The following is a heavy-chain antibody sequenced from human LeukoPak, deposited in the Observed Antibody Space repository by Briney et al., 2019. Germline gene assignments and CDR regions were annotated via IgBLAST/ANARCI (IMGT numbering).Heavy chain of an antibody. Sequence: KPSETLSLTCTVSSGSISTYCWSWIRQPPGKGLEWLGYIHQSGSTDYSPSLKSRVTMSVDTSKSQFSLKLSSVTAADTAVYYCARSLEDSSGYNYYYYGMDVWGQGTTVTVSS. CDR1: SGSISTYC. CDR2: IHQSGST. CDR3: ARSLEDSSGYNYYYYGMDV. J-gene: IGHJ6*02. D-gene: IGHD3-22*01. V-gene: IGHV4-59*08.